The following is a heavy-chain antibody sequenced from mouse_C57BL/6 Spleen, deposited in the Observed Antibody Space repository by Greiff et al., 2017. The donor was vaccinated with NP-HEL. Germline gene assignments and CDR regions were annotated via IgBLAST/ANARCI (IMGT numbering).Heavy chain of an antibody. Sequence: EVKLMESGGGLVKPGGSLKLSCAASGFTFSDYGMHLVRQAPEKGLEWVAYISSGSSTIYYADTVKGRFTISRDNAKNTLFLQMTSLRSEDTAMYYCARTDYDVSPFAYWGQGTLVTVSA. V-gene: IGHV5-17*01. CDR2: ISSGSSTI. J-gene: IGHJ3*01. CDR1: GFTFSDYG. CDR3: ARTDYDVSPFAY. D-gene: IGHD2-4*01.